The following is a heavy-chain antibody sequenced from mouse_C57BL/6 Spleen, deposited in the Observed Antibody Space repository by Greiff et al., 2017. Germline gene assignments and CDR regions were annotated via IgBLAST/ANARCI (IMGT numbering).Heavy chain of an antibody. D-gene: IGHD2-13*01. Sequence: EVQLVESGGGLVKPGGSLKLSCAAFGFTFSSYAMSWVRQTPEKRLEWVATISDGGSYTYYPDNVKGRFTISRDNAKNNLYLQMSHLKSEDTAMYYCAREERVRAMDYWGQGTSVTVSS. CDR1: GFTFSSYA. CDR3: AREERVRAMDY. J-gene: IGHJ4*01. CDR2: ISDGGSYT. V-gene: IGHV5-4*01.